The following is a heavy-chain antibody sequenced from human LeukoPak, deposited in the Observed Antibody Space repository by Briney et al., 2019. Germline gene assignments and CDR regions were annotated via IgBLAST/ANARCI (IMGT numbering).Heavy chain of an antibody. CDR1: GFTFSSYA. Sequence: GGSLRLSCAASGFTFSSYAMSWVRQAPGKGLEWVSYISSSSSTIYYADSVKGRFTISRDNAKNSLYLQMNSLRAEDTAVYYCARVYDLSAFDIWGQGTMVTVSS. V-gene: IGHV3-48*04. CDR2: ISSSSSTI. D-gene: IGHD3-22*01. J-gene: IGHJ3*02. CDR3: ARVYDLSAFDI.